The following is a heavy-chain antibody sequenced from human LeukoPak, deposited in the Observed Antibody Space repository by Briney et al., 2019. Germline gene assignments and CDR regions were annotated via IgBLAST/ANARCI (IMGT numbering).Heavy chain of an antibody. CDR3: ARGGRRVDTAMPGLDY. CDR1: GFTFSSYA. V-gene: IGHV3-30*04. Sequence: HSGRSLRLSCAASGFTFSSYAMHWVRQAPGKGLEWVAVISYDGSNKYYADSVKGRFTISRDNSKNTLYLQMNSLRAEDTAVYYCARGGRRVDTAMPGLDYWGQGTLVTVSS. D-gene: IGHD5-18*01. J-gene: IGHJ4*02. CDR2: ISYDGSNK.